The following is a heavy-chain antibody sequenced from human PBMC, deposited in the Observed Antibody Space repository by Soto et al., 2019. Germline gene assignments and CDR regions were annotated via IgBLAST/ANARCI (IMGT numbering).Heavy chain of an antibody. V-gene: IGHV4-31*03. CDR2: IYYSGST. J-gene: IGHJ4*02. CDR1: GGSISSGGYY. Sequence: SETVSLTCTVSGGSISSGGYYWSWIRQHPGKGLEWIGYIYYSGSTYYNPSLKSRVTISVDTSKNQFSLKLSSVTAADTAVYYCARVRVRGNYIDYWGQGTLVTVSS. D-gene: IGHD3-10*01. CDR3: ARVRVRGNYIDY.